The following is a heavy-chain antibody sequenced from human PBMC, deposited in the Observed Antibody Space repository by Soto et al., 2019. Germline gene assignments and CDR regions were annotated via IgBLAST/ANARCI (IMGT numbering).Heavy chain of an antibody. CDR2: ISAYNGNT. J-gene: IGHJ4*02. Sequence: QVQLVQSGAEVKKPGASVKVSCKASGYTFTSFGISWLRQAPGQGLEWMGWISAYNGNTKYAQKLPGRVTMTTDTSTSTAYMELRSLRSDDTAVYYCVRDLGSMVRGIVPLFDYWGQGTLVTVSS. CDR1: GYTFTSFG. CDR3: VRDLGSMVRGIVPLFDY. V-gene: IGHV1-18*01. D-gene: IGHD3-10*01.